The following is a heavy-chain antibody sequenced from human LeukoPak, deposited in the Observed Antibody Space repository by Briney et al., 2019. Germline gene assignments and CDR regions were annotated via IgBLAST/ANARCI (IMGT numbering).Heavy chain of an antibody. V-gene: IGHV3-30*04. CDR1: GFTFSSYA. D-gene: IGHD3-22*01. Sequence: GGSLRLSCAASGFTFSSYAMHWVRQAPGKGLEWVAVISYDGSNKYYADSVKGRFTISRDNSKNTLYLQMNGLRAEDTAVYYCARVIEQPPDNYYYYYMDVWGKGTTVTVSS. CDR3: ARVIEQPPDNYYYYYMDV. J-gene: IGHJ6*03. CDR2: ISYDGSNK.